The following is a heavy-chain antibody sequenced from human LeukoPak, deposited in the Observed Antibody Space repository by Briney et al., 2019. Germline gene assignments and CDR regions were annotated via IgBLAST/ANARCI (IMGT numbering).Heavy chain of an antibody. V-gene: IGHV3-30*18. D-gene: IGHD3-16*01. CDR2: ISHDGSNK. J-gene: IGHJ3*02. CDR3: AKHGAADAFDI. Sequence: GGSLRLSCAASGFTFINYAMHWVRQAPGKGLEWVAIISHDGSNKYYADSVKGRFTFSRDNSKNTLYLQMNNLRVEDTAVYYCAKHGAADAFDIWGQGTMVTVSS. CDR1: GFTFINYA.